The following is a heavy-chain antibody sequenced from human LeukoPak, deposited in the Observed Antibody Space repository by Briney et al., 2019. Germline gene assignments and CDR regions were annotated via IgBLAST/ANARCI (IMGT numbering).Heavy chain of an antibody. CDR1: GFTFSRSG. Sequence: PGGSLRLSCAASGFTFSRSGMHWVRQAPGKGLEWVSAISGSGGSTYYADSVKGRFTISRDNSKNTLYLQMNSLRAEDTAVYYCARALVLGGFDYWGQGTLVTVSS. J-gene: IGHJ4*02. CDR2: ISGSGGST. V-gene: IGHV3-23*01. D-gene: IGHD2-8*02. CDR3: ARALVLGGFDY.